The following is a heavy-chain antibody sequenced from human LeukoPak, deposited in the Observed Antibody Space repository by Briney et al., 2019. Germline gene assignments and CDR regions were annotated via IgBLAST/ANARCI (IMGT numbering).Heavy chain of an antibody. Sequence: SETLSLTCTVSGGSISSGDYYWSWIRQPPGKGLEWIGYIYYSGSTYYNPSLKSRVTISIETSKNQFSLNLNSVTAADTAVYYCARGAMTRAVWFDPWGQGTLVSVSS. V-gene: IGHV4-30-4*01. CDR3: ARGAMTRAVWFDP. D-gene: IGHD6-19*01. J-gene: IGHJ5*02. CDR2: IYYSGST. CDR1: GGSISSGDYY.